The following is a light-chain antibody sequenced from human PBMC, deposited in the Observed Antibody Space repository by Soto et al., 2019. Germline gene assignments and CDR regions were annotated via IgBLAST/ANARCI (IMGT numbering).Light chain of an antibody. CDR1: QSLVNSDGDTY. V-gene: IGKV2-30*01. J-gene: IGKJ5*01. CDR2: KVS. CDR3: MQGTHWPIT. Sequence: DVVMTQSPLSLPVTLGQPASISCRSSQSLVNSDGDTYLNWFQQRPGQSPRRLIYKVSNRDSGVPDRFSGSGSGTDFTLEISGVQAEDVGVYYCMQGTHWPITFGQGTRLEI.